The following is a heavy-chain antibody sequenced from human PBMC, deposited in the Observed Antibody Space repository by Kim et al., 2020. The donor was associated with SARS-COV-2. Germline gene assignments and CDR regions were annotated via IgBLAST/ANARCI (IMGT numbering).Heavy chain of an antibody. CDR3: ARLGATGDYYHMDV. J-gene: IGHJ6*03. CDR2: IYSGGST. Sequence: GGSLRLSCAASGFTVDINYMSWVRQAPGKGLEWISVIYSGGSTFYADSVKGRFTFSTDISKSTLFLQMNSLRTNDTAVYYCARLGATGDYYHMDVWGKGT. CDR1: GFTVDINY. D-gene: IGHD3-16*01. V-gene: IGHV3-53*05.